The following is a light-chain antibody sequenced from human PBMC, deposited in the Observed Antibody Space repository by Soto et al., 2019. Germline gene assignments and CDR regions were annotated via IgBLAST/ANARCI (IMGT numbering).Light chain of an antibody. Sequence: EIVMAPSPATLSVSPGERATLSCRASQSVSRNLAWYQQKPGQAPRLLIYGASTRATGIPARFSGSGSGTEFTLTISSLQSEDFAVYYCQHYNNWPRTFGQGTKLEIK. V-gene: IGKV3-15*01. CDR1: QSVSRN. CDR2: GAS. CDR3: QHYNNWPRT. J-gene: IGKJ1*01.